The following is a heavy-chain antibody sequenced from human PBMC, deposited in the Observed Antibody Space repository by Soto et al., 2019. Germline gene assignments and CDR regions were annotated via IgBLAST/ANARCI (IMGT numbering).Heavy chain of an antibody. CDR1: GGTFSSYA. CDR3: ARVGEGYRSGGSCPVFDY. J-gene: IGHJ4*02. Sequence: QVQLVQSGAEVKKPGSSVKVSCKASGGTFSSYAISWVRQAPGQGLEWMGGIIPIFGTANYAQKFQGRVTITADKSTSTAYMELSSLRSEDTAVYYCARVGEGYRSGGSCPVFDYWGQGTLVTVSS. D-gene: IGHD2-15*01. CDR2: IIPIFGTA. V-gene: IGHV1-69*06.